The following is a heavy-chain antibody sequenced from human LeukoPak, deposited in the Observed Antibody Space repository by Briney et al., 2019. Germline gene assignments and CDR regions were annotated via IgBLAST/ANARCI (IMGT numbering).Heavy chain of an antibody. CDR2: IYFSGNT. J-gene: IGHJ5*02. D-gene: IGHD3-10*01. Sequence: SETLSLTCTVSGGSISSYYWNWIRQPPGKGLEWIGYIYFSGNTDYNPSLTSRVTISIDTSKNQFSLKLSSVTAADTAVYYCARGDYDSVASWFDPWGQGTLVTVSS. V-gene: IGHV4-59*01. CDR3: ARGDYDSVASWFDP. CDR1: GGSISSYY.